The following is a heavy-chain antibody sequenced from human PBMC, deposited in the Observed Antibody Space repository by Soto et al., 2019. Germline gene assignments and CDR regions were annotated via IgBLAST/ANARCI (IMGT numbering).Heavy chain of an antibody. V-gene: IGHV1-69*13. CDR3: ARAPLEIAAAGSIDY. D-gene: IGHD6-13*01. Sequence: ASVKVSCKASGGTFSAYAISWVRQAPGQGLEWMGGIIPIFGTSTNAEKFQGRVTITADESTNTVYMELSSLRSEDTAVYYCARAPLEIAAAGSIDYWGQGTLVTVSS. CDR1: GGTFSAYA. CDR2: IIPIFGTS. J-gene: IGHJ4*02.